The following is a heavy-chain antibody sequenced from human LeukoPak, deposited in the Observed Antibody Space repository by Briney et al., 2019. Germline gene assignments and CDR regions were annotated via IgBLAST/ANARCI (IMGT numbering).Heavy chain of an antibody. D-gene: IGHD1-26*01. CDR2: IYYSGST. CDR3: ARLVGARDYYYYGMDV. V-gene: IGHV4-59*08. CDR1: GGPNSSYY. J-gene: IGHJ6*02. Sequence: SETLSLTCTVSGGPNSSYYWSWIRQPPAKGLEWIGYIYYSGSTNYNPSLKSRVTISVDASKNQFSLKLSSVTAADTAVYYCARLVGARDYYYYGMDVWGQGTTVTVSS.